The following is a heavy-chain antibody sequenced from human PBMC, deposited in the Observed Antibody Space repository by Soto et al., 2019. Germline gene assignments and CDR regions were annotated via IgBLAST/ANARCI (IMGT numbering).Heavy chain of an antibody. D-gene: IGHD3-10*01. Sequence: EVQLVESGGGLVQPGGSTRLSCAASGFTFSIYRMHWVLQAPGKGLEWVSYISSDSSNIAYADSVKGRFTISRDNAKNSLYLQMNSLRAEDTAVYYCATYYGSGSYFPDHYYYGMDVRGQGTTVTVSS. CDR2: ISSDSSNI. V-gene: IGHV3-48*01. CDR3: ATYYGSGSYFPDHYYYGMDV. CDR1: GFTFSIYR. J-gene: IGHJ6*02.